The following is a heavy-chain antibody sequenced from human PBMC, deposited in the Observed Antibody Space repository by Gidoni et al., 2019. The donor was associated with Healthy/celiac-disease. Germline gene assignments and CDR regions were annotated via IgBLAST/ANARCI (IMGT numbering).Heavy chain of an antibody. CDR1: GFTFSSYG. CDR2: ISYDGSNK. J-gene: IGHJ6*02. CDR3: AKALRGITMVRGVILPDV. D-gene: IGHD3-10*01. Sequence: QVQLVESGGGVVQPGRSLRLSCAASGFTFSSYGMHWVRQAPGKGLEWVAVISYDGSNKYYADSVKGRFTISRDNSKNTLYLQMNSLRAEDTAVYYCAKALRGITMVRGVILPDVWGQGTTVTVSS. V-gene: IGHV3-30*18.